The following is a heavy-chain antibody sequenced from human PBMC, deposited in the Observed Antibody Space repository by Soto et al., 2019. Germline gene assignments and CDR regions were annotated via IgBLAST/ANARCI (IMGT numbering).Heavy chain of an antibody. V-gene: IGHV2-5*02. Sequence: SGPTLVNPTQTLTLTCTFSGFSLSTSGVGVGWIRQPPGKALEWLALIYWDDDKRYSPSLKSRLTITKDTSKNQVVLTMTNMDPVDTATYYCAHMSNGCVACSSSWQPVHYYYYYMDVWGKGTTVTVSS. CDR2: IYWDDDK. CDR1: GFSLSTSGVG. CDR3: AHMSNGCVACSSSWQPVHYYYYYMDV. D-gene: IGHD6-13*01. J-gene: IGHJ6*03.